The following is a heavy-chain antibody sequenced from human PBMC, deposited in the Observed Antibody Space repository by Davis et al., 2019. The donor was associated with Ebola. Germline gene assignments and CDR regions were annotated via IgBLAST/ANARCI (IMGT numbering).Heavy chain of an antibody. Sequence: AASVKVSCKASGYTFTNYGITWVRQAPGQGLEWMGWINPHNGNTNYAQNVQGRVTMTTNTSTSTAYMELSSLRSEDTSVYYCARDRGGDYSFDYWGQGTLVTVSS. CDR2: INPHNGNT. D-gene: IGHD3-10*01. CDR1: GYTFTNYG. CDR3: ARDRGGDYSFDY. V-gene: IGHV1-18*04. J-gene: IGHJ4*02.